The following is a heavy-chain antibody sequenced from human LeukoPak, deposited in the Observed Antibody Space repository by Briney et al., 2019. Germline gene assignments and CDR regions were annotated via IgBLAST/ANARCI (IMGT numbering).Heavy chain of an antibody. V-gene: IGHV1-8*01. CDR1: GYTFTSYD. D-gene: IGHD3-22*01. Sequence: ASVKVSCKASGYTFTSYDINWVRQATGQGLEWMGWMNPNSGNTGYAQKFQGRVTMTRNTSISTAYMELSSLRSEDTAVYYCAAEGDSSGYYDYWGQGTLVTVSS. CDR2: MNPNSGNT. J-gene: IGHJ4*02. CDR3: AAEGDSSGYYDY.